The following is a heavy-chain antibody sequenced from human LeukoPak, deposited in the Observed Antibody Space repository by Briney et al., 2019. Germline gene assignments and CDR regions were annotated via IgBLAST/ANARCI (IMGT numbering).Heavy chain of an antibody. CDR3: ARGVTGAYCGGDCSDYFDY. D-gene: IGHD2-21*02. CDR2: ITAYNGNT. Sequence: GASVTVSFKASGYTFTSYGISWVRQAPGKGLGWMGCITAYNGNTNYAQKLQGRVTMTTDTSTSTAYMELRSLRSDDTAVYYCARGVTGAYCGGDCSDYFDYWGQGTLVTVSS. J-gene: IGHJ4*02. V-gene: IGHV1-18*01. CDR1: GYTFTSYG.